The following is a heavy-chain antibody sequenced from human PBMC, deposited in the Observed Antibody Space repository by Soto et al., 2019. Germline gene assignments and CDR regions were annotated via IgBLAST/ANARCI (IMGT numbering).Heavy chain of an antibody. V-gene: IGHV3-23*01. D-gene: IGHD3-10*01. Sequence: RALRVSCVDSGSTFGSHAMSWVRQAPGEGLEWVSTITDTGGDTKYADSVRGRFTMSRDNSKKTLYLQMNSLRVEDSALYYCARGSTDSYPGSRIFDFWGRGTLVTVSS. CDR1: GSTFGSHA. CDR3: ARGSTDSYPGSRIFDF. CDR2: ITDTGGDT. J-gene: IGHJ4*02.